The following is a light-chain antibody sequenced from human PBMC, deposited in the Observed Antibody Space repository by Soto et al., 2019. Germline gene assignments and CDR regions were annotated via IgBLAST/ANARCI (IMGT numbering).Light chain of an antibody. V-gene: IGLV2-14*01. J-gene: IGLJ1*01. CDR3: SSYTSSSTL. CDR2: EVS. CDR1: SSDVGSYNY. Sequence: QSVLTQPASVSGSPGQSITISCTGTSSDVGSYNYVSWYQQHPGKAPKLMIYEVSDRPSGISSHFSGSKSGNTASLTISGLQTEDEADYYCSSYTSSSTLFGTGTKV.